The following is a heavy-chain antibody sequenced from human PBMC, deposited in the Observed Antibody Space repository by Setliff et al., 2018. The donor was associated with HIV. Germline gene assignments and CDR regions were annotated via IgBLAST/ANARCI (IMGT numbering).Heavy chain of an antibody. J-gene: IGHJ4*02. CDR1: GGSFSGYS. D-gene: IGHD6-13*01. CDR3: ASAALQHLVQIFDY. Sequence: PSETLSLTCAVYGGSFSGYSWNWIRQPPGKGLEWIGEINHRGSTNYNPSLKSRVTISVDTSKNQFSLKLSSVTAADTAVYYCASAALQHLVQIFDYWGQGTLVTVSS. V-gene: IGHV4-34*01. CDR2: INHRGST.